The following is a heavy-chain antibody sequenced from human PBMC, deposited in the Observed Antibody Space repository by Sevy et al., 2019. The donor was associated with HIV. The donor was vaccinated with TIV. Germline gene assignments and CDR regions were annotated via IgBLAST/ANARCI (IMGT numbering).Heavy chain of an antibody. CDR1: GFTFGNYW. D-gene: IGHD3-10*01. V-gene: IGHV3-7*01. J-gene: IGHJ4*02. Sequence: GGSLRLSCVASGFTFGNYWISWVRQVPGKGLEWVANMKQDGSVKDYVDSVKGRFTISRDNAKSSLYLQMSSLRAEDTAIYYCARDPDAGALDYWGQGTLVTVSS. CDR2: MKQDGSVK. CDR3: ARDPDAGALDY.